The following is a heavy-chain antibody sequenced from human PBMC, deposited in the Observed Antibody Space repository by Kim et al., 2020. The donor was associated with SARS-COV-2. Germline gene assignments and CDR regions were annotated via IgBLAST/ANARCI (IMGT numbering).Heavy chain of an antibody. V-gene: IGHV3-66*01. D-gene: IGHD6-19*01. CDR1: GFSVAYNH. J-gene: IGHJ5*02. CDR2: LYSGGTI. CDR3: ARDVSGDGWASFDP. Sequence: GGSLRLSCAGSGFSVAYNHMSWVRQAPGKGLEWVSVLYSGGTIYYADSVKDRFTISRDSSKNTVFLEMHSLRVDDTAVYFCARDVSGDGWASFDPWGQGTLVTVSS.